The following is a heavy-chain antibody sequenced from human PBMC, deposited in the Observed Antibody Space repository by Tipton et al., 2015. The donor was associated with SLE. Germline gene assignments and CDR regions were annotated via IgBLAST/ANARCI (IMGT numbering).Heavy chain of an antibody. CDR2: INHSGST. Sequence: GLVKPSETLSLTCAVYGGSFSGYYWTWIRQPPGKGLEWIGEINHSGSTNYNPSLKSRVTISVDTSKNQFSLKLSSVTAADTAVYYCAGPAQAGTFDYWGQGTLVTVSS. D-gene: IGHD1-1*01. CDR3: AGPAQAGTFDY. V-gene: IGHV4-34*01. J-gene: IGHJ4*02. CDR1: GGSFSGYY.